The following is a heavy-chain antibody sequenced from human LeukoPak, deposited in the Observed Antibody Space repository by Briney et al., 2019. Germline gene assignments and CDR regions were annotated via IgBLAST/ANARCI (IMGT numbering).Heavy chain of an antibody. Sequence: PSETLSLTCSVSGGSLSSYYWYWIRQPPGKGLEWIGYIYSGGSPNYNPSLQSQLTISLHASKHQVSLTLSSVTAADTAVYYCAGTFASQYSSSYYFFDYGGQGTLVTVSS. V-gene: IGHV4-59*08. CDR1: GGSLSSYY. J-gene: IGHJ4*02. CDR3: AGTFASQYSSSYYFFDY. D-gene: IGHD6-13*01. CDR2: IYSGGSP.